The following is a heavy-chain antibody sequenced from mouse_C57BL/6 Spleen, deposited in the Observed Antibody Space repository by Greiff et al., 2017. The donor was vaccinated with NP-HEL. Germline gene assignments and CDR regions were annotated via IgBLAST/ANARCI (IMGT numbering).Heavy chain of an antibody. D-gene: IGHD1-1*01. J-gene: IGHJ4*01. CDR1: GYTFTDYE. CDR2: IDPETGGT. Sequence: QVQLQQSGAELVRPGASVTLSCKASGYTFTDYEMHWVKQTPVHGLEWIGAIDPETGGTAYNQKFKGKAILTADKSSSTAYMELRSLTSEDSAVYYCTRSIDYGSSLYYAMDYWGQGTSVTVSS. CDR3: TRSIDYGSSLYYAMDY. V-gene: IGHV1-15*01.